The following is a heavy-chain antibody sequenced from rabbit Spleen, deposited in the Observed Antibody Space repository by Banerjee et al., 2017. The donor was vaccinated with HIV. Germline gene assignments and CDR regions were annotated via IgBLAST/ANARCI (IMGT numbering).Heavy chain of an antibody. J-gene: IGHJ6*01. D-gene: IGHD1-1*01. CDR3: ARDTSSSFSSYGMDL. CDR1: GFDFSSDA. Sequence: QSLEESGGDLVQPEGSLTLTCKVSGFDFSSDAMCWVRQAPGKGLEWIACINAATAKPVYATWAKGRFTISRTSSTTVTLRMTSLTAADTATYFCARDTSSSFSSYGMDLWGQGTLVTVS. V-gene: IGHV1S40*01. CDR2: INAATAKP.